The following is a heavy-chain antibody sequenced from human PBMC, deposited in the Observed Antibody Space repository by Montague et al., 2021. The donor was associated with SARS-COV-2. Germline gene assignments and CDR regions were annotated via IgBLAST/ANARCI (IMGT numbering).Heavy chain of an antibody. CDR2: IYYSGST. CDR1: GFSLSTSGMC. J-gene: IGHJ5*02. CDR3: ARVIAGYCSSTSCYTGWFDP. Sequence: LVKPTQTLTLTCTFSGFSLSTSGMCVSWIRQHPGKGLEWIGYIYYSGSTYYNPSLKSRVTISVDTSKNQFSLKLSSVTAADTAVYYCARVIAGYCSSTSCYTGWFDPWGQGTLVTVSS. V-gene: IGHV4-31*03. D-gene: IGHD2-2*02.